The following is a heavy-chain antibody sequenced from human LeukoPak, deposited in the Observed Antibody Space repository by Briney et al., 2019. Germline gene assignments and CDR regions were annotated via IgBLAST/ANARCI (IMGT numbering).Heavy chain of an antibody. CDR2: IYTSGST. Sequence: LSETLSLTCTVSGGSLSSYYWSWIRQPAGKGLEGIGRIYTSGSTNYNPSLKSRVTMSVDTSKNQFSLKLSSVTAADTAVYYCARQGGRTSFARFDPWGQGTLVTVSS. CDR3: ARQGGRTSFARFDP. D-gene: IGHD2-2*01. CDR1: GGSLSSYY. V-gene: IGHV4-4*07. J-gene: IGHJ5*02.